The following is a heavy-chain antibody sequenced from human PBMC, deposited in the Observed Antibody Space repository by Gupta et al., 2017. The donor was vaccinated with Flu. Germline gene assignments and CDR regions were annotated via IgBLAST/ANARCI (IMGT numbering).Heavy chain of an antibody. J-gene: IGHJ3*01. CDR1: GFTFSNYD. Sequence: EVQLVESGGGLVQPGGSLRLSCAASGFTFSNYDMHWVRQPTGEGLQWVSAIGTLSDTFYPDSVKGRFTISRDNARNSLYLQMNSLTVGDTAVYYCARSPSGNFPRGDRFDVWGQGTAVTVSS. V-gene: IGHV3-13*04. CDR2: IGTLSDT. D-gene: IGHD3-10*01. CDR3: ARSPSGNFPRGDRFDV.